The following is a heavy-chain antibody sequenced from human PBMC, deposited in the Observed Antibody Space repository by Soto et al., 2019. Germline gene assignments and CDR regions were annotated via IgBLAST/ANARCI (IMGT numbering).Heavy chain of an antibody. CDR2: IYYSGST. V-gene: IGHV4-31*03. D-gene: IGHD5-12*01. Sequence: SETLSLTCTVSGGSVSSGAYYWTWIRQRPAKGLEWIGYIYYSGSTYYSPSLKSRLSISLDTSKNQFSLRLSSVTAADTAMYYCARARLRAVYAFDIWGQGTMVTVSS. J-gene: IGHJ3*02. CDR1: GGSVSSGAYY. CDR3: ARARLRAVYAFDI.